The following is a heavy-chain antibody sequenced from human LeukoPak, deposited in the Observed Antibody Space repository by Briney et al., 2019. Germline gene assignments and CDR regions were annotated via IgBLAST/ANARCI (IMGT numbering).Heavy chain of an antibody. J-gene: IGHJ3*02. CDR1: GFTFSSYS. Sequence: GGSLRLSCAASGFTFSSYSMNWVRQAPGKGLEWVSSISSSSSYIYYADSVKGRFTISRDNAKNSLYLQMNSLRAEDTAVYYCARDRSRYAFDIWGQGTMVTVSS. V-gene: IGHV3-21*01. D-gene: IGHD1-26*01. CDR3: ARDRSRYAFDI. CDR2: ISSSSSYI.